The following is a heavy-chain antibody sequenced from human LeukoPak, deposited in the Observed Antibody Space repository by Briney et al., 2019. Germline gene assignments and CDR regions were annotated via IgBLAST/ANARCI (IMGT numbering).Heavy chain of an antibody. Sequence: GGSLRLSCAASGFTFSSYGMHWVRQAPGKGLEWVAVISYDGSNKYYADSVKGRFTISRDNSKNTLYLQMNSLRAEDTAAYYCANPGGYSSGWTPFDYWGQGTLVTVSS. V-gene: IGHV3-30*18. J-gene: IGHJ4*02. CDR3: ANPGGYSSGWTPFDY. CDR1: GFTFSSYG. D-gene: IGHD6-19*01. CDR2: ISYDGSNK.